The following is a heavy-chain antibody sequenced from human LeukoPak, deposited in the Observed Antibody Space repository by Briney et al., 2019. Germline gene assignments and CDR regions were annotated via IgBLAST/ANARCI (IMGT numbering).Heavy chain of an antibody. CDR3: ARGYCSGGSCYSVENWFDP. Sequence: ASVKVSCKASGYTFTKYYMFWVRQAPGQGREWMGRINPSSGGTDYAQKFQGRVTMTRDTSISTAYMELSRLRSDDKAMYYCARGYCSGGSCYSVENWFDPWGQGTLVTVSS. V-gene: IGHV1-2*06. J-gene: IGHJ5*02. CDR2: INPSSGGT. CDR1: GYTFTKYY. D-gene: IGHD2-15*01.